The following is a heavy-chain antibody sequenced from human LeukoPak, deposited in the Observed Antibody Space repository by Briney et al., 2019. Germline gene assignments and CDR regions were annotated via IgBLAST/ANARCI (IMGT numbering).Heavy chain of an antibody. Sequence: PGGSLRLSCAASGFSFSSYGVSRVRQAPGKGLEWVSSISSTGGSTYYADSVKGRFTISRDNSKSTLSLQLNSLRAEDTAVYYCAKDSTVAGSYYGLDVWGQGTTVTVSS. J-gene: IGHJ6*02. CDR3: AKDSTVAGSYYGLDV. V-gene: IGHV3-23*01. CDR1: GFSFSSYG. D-gene: IGHD4-23*01. CDR2: ISSTGGST.